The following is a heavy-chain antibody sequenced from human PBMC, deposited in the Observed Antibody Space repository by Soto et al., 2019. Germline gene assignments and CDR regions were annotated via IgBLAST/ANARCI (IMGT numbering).Heavy chain of an antibody. CDR1: GFTFSSYG. CDR2: IWYDGSNK. V-gene: IGHV3-33*01. J-gene: IGHJ6*02. Sequence: GGSLRLSCAASGFTFSSYGMHWVRQAPGKGLEWVAVIWYDGSNKYYADSVKGRFTISRDNSKNTLYLQMNSLRAEDTAVYYCARDLERITIFGVVISGPYYYYGMDVWGQGTTVTVSS. CDR3: ARDLERITIFGVVISGPYYYYGMDV. D-gene: IGHD3-3*01.